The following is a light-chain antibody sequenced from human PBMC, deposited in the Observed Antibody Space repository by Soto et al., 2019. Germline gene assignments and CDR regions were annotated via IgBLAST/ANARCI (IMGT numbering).Light chain of an antibody. CDR2: EVS. V-gene: IGLV2-14*01. CDR1: SRDVGGYNY. J-gene: IGLJ2*01. CDR3: SSYVSSSTFVV. Sequence: QSALTQPASVSESPGQSITISCTGTSRDVGGYNYVSWHQQHPGKAPKVIITEVSNRPSGVSNRFSGSKSGNTASLTISGLQAEDEADYYCSSYVSSSTFVVFGGGTKLTVL.